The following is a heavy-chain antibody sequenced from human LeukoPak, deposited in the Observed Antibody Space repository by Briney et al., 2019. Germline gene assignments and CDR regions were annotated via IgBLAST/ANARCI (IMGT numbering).Heavy chain of an antibody. CDR1: GFSFSGQW. V-gene: IGHV3-30*18. CDR2: ISYDGTEK. D-gene: IGHD3-22*01. CDR3: AKRGDSGHYSFDY. J-gene: IGHJ4*02. Sequence: PGGSLRLSCAASGFSFSGQWMDWVRQAPGKGLEWVAVISYDGTEKYYGDSVKGRFTISRDNSKNTLSLQMDSLRTEDTAVYYCAKRGDSGHYSFDYWGQGTLVTVSS.